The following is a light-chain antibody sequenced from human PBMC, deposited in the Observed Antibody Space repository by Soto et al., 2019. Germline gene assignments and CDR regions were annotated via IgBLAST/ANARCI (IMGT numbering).Light chain of an antibody. J-gene: IGLJ3*02. CDR3: QVWDSGSDHVV. Sequence: SYELTQPPSVSVAPGKTARITCGGNNVGSKSVHWYQQKPGQAPVLVIYSDSDRPSAIPKRFSGSNSGNTATLTINRVEAGDEADYYCQVWDSGSDHVVFGGGTKLTVL. CDR2: SDS. V-gene: IGLV3-21*04. CDR1: NVGSKS.